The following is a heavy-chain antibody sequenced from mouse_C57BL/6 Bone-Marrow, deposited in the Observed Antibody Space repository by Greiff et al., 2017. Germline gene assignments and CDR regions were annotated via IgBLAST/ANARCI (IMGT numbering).Heavy chain of an antibody. J-gene: IGHJ2*01. CDR1: GFTFSSYG. CDR2: ISSGGSCT. CDR3: ERQPYNFAT. V-gene: IGHV5-6*02. Sequence: DVKLVESGGDLVKPGGSLKLSCAASGFTFSSYGMSWVRQTPDKRLEWVATISSGGSCTYYPDSVKGRFTISRDNANNTLYLQMSRLKSEDTAMYCDERQPYNFATWGQGTTLTASS.